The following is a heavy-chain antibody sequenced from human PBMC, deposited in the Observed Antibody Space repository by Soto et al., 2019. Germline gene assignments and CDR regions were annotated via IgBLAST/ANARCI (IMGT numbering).Heavy chain of an antibody. V-gene: IGHV4-39*02. J-gene: IGHJ3*02. CDR3: ARDYYDILTGYYYGAFDI. CDR1: GGSISSSSYY. CDR2: IYYSGST. Sequence: QLQLQESGPGLVKPSETLSLTCTVSGGSISSSSYYWGWIRQPPGKGLEWIGSIYYSGSTYYNPSLKSRVTISVDTSKNQFSLKLSSVTAADTAVYYCARDYYDILTGYYYGAFDIWGQGTMVTVSS. D-gene: IGHD3-9*01.